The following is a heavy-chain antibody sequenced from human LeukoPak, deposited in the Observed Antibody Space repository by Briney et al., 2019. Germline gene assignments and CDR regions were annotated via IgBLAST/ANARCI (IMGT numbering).Heavy chain of an antibody. CDR2: ISYDGSNK. D-gene: IGHD4-17*01. J-gene: IGHJ4*02. Sequence: GRSLRLSCAASGFTFSSYAMHWVRQAPGKGLEWVAVISYDGSNKYYADSVKRRFTISRDNSKNTLYLQMNSLRAEDTAVYYCAREMSPGGDYYLGDYWSQGTLVTVSS. CDR1: GFTFSSYA. V-gene: IGHV3-30*04. CDR3: AREMSPGGDYYLGDY.